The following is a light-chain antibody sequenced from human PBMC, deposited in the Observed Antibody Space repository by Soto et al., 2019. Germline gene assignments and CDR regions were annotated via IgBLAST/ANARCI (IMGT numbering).Light chain of an antibody. CDR2: GAS. CDR3: HQYNNWPPLT. Sequence: EIVMTQSPATLSVSPGERATLSCRASQSVSSNLAWYQQKPGQAPRLLIYGASTRATGIPARCSGSGSGTEFTLTISSLQSEDFAVYYCHQYNNWPPLTFGGGTKVEIK. J-gene: IGKJ4*02. CDR1: QSVSSN. V-gene: IGKV3-15*01.